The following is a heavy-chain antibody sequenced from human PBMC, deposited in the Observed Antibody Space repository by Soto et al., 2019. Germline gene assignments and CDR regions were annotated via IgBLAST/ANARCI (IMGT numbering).Heavy chain of an antibody. J-gene: IGHJ6*02. CDR1: GFTFNSFA. Sequence: EVQLVESGGGLVQPGGSLRLSCSASGFTFNSFAMHWVRQAPGKGLEYVSGISGNGGATYYADSAKGRFTISRDNSKNTLYFKMSSLGADDMAVYYCVKGRKAAGNTLKAVGMDVWGQGTTLIVSS. D-gene: IGHD6-13*01. CDR2: ISGNGGAT. V-gene: IGHV3-64*03. CDR3: VKGRKAAGNTLKAVGMDV.